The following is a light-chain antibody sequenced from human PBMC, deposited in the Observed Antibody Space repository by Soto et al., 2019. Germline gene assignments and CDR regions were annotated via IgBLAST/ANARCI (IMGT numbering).Light chain of an antibody. J-gene: IGLJ2*01. CDR1: SSDVGGYNY. CDR3: SSFAGGGNPVL. CDR2: EVT. Sequence: QSVLTQPPSASGSLGQSVTISCTGTSSDVGGYNYVSWHQQHPGKAPKVMIYEVTKRPPGVPDRSSGSKSGNTASLTVSGLQAEDEADYYCSSFAGGGNPVLLGGGTKLTVL. V-gene: IGLV2-8*01.